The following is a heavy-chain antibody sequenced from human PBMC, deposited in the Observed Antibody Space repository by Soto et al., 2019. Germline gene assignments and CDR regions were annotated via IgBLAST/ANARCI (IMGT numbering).Heavy chain of an antibody. CDR2: IYPGDSDT. Sequence: GESLKLCCKASGYIFTSQGIGWVRQMPGKGLEWMGIIYPGDSDTRYSPSFQGQVTISADKSITTAYLQWSSLKASDTAMYYCAKQDRAAGEDYWGQGTPVTVSS. CDR3: AKQDRAAGEDY. D-gene: IGHD6-13*01. V-gene: IGHV5-51*01. CDR1: GYIFTSQG. J-gene: IGHJ4*02.